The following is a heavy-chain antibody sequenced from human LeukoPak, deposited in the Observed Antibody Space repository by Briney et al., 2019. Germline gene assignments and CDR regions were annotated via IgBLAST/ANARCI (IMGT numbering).Heavy chain of an antibody. Sequence: GGSLRLSCAASGFTFSSYGMHWVRQAPGKGLEWVAVISYDGSNKYCADSVKGRFTISRDNSKNTLYLQMNSLRAEDTAVYYCAKDLTRIAAAGTSDYWGQGTLVTVSS. J-gene: IGHJ4*02. CDR1: GFTFSSYG. CDR2: ISYDGSNK. V-gene: IGHV3-30*18. D-gene: IGHD6-13*01. CDR3: AKDLTRIAAAGTSDY.